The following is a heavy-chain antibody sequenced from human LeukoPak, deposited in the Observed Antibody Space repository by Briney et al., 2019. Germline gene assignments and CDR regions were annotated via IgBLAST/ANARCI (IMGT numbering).Heavy chain of an antibody. J-gene: IGHJ4*02. CDR1: GGSINNYY. CDR3: AREGRGSGSYYLDY. CDR2: IYYSGST. V-gene: IGHV4-59*01. D-gene: IGHD3-10*01. Sequence: SETLSLTCTVSGGSINNYYWSWIRQPPGKGLEWIGCIYYSGSTNYNPSLKSRVTISVDTSKNQFSLKLSSVTAADTAVYYCAREGRGSGSYYLDYWGQGTLVTVSA.